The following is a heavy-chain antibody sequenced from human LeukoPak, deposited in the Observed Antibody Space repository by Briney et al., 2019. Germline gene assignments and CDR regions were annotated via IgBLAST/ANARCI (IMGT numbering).Heavy chain of an antibody. CDR1: GGTFNTYS. V-gene: IGHV1-69*05. CDR2: LIPIFDTT. J-gene: IGHJ6*03. CDR3: ARNPRTPGDYMDV. D-gene: IGHD1-14*01. Sequence: SVKVSCKASGGTFNTYSICWVRQAPGQGLEWMGRLIPIFDTTTYAQKFQGRVTITTDESSSTAYMELSSLRSEDTAVYYCARNPRTPGDYMDVWGKGTTVTVSS.